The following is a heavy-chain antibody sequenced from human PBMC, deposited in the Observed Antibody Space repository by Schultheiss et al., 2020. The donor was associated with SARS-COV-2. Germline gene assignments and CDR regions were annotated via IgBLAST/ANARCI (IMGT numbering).Heavy chain of an antibody. J-gene: IGHJ4*02. Sequence: GGSLRLSCAASGFTFSSYAMHWVRQAPGKGLEWVAVISYDGSNKYYADSVKGRFTISRDNSKNTLYLQMNSLRAEDTAVYYCARTTTYYYGSGSFDYWGQGTLVTVSS. V-gene: IGHV3-30*07. CDR3: ARTTTYYYGSGSFDY. D-gene: IGHD3-10*01. CDR1: GFTFSSYA. CDR2: ISYDGSNK.